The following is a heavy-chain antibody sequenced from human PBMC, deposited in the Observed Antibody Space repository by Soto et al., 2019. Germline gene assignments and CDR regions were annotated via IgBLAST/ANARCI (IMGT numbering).Heavy chain of an antibody. CDR2: ISSSSSYI. Sequence: GGSLRLSCAASGFTFSSYSMNWVRQAPGKGLEWVSSISSSSSYIYYADSVKGRFTISRDNAKNSLYLQMNSLRAEDTAVYYCARDEPVPIEYSSSYFDYWGQGTLVTVSS. CDR3: ARDEPVPIEYSSSYFDY. V-gene: IGHV3-21*01. CDR1: GFTFSSYS. D-gene: IGHD6-6*01. J-gene: IGHJ4*02.